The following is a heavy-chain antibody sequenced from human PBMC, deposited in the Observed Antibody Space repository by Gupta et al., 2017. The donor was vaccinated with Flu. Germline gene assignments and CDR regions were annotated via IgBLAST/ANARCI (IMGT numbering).Heavy chain of an antibody. CDR2: SSWNSETI. D-gene: IGHD1-26*01. V-gene: IGHV3-9*01. J-gene: IGHJ6*02. Sequence: EVQAVESVGGLVRPGRSLSLSCAASGFTFDDYAMHWVRQVPGKGLEWASGSSWNSETIAYADSVKGRFTISRDNAKNSLYLQMNSLRTEDTALYYCTKLNGRHYHYYGMDVWGQGTTVTVSS. CDR3: TKLNGRHYHYYGMDV. CDR1: GFTFDDYA.